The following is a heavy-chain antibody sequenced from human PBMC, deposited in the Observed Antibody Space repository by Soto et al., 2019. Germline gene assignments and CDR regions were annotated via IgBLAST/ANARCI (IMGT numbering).Heavy chain of an antibody. CDR3: AKGRRQSWTFDY. CDR1: GFTFRSYA. Sequence: EVQLLESGGGSVQPGGSLSLSCAASGFTFRSYAMHWVRRPHGKGLEWVSSISGSGVTAYYADSVKGRFSISRDSLVNTLYLQMNSLRADDTAVYYCAKGRRQSWTFDYWGKGTLVTVS. V-gene: IGHV3-23*01. J-gene: IGHJ4*02. CDR2: ISGSGVTA. D-gene: IGHD6-13*01.